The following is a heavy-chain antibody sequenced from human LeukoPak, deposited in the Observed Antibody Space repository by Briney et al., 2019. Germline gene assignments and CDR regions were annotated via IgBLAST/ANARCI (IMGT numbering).Heavy chain of an antibody. D-gene: IGHD6-13*01. J-gene: IGHJ4*02. CDR1: GFTFSGYW. CDR2: IWYDGSNK. V-gene: IGHV3-33*08. CDR3: ARSPAAGKFLFGY. Sequence: PGGSLRLSCAASGFTFSGYWMSWVRQAPGKGLEWVAVIWYDGSNKYYADSVKGRFTISRDNSKNTLYLQMNSLRAEDTAVYYCARSPAAGKFLFGYWGQGTLVTVSS.